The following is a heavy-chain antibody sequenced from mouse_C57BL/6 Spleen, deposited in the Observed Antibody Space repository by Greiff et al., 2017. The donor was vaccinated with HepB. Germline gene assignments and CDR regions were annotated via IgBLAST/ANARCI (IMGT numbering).Heavy chain of an antibody. CDR1: GYTFTSYW. CDR3: ARLDYDYDVGAMDY. Sequence: QVQLQQSGAELVKPGASVKLSCKASGYTFTSYWMHWVKQRPGQGLEWIGDIYPGSGSTNYNEKFKSKATLTVDTSSSTAYMQLSSLTSEDSAVYYCARLDYDYDVGAMDYWGQGTSVTVSS. J-gene: IGHJ4*01. CDR2: IYPGSGST. V-gene: IGHV1-55*01. D-gene: IGHD2-4*01.